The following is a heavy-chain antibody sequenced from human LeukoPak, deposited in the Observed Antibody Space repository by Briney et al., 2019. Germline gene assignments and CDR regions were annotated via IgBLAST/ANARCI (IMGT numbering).Heavy chain of an antibody. CDR3: ARRYCSSTSCPTDY. V-gene: IGHV4-59*08. CDR2: MYYSGST. D-gene: IGHD2-2*01. CDR1: GGSVTSDY. J-gene: IGHJ4*02. Sequence: SETLSLTCTVSGGSVTSDYWSWIRQTPGKGLEWIGYMYYSGSTNYNPSLKSRVTISGDTSRNQFSLKLSSVTAADTAVYYCARRYCSSTSCPTDYWGQGTLVTVSS.